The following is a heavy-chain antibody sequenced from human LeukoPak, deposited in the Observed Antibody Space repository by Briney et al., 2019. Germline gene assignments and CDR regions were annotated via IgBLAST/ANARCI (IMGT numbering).Heavy chain of an antibody. D-gene: IGHD3-22*01. Sequence: GGSLRLSCAASGFTFSSYAMSWVRQAPGKGLEWVSAISGSGGSTYYADSVKGRFTISRDNSKNTLYLQMNSLRAEDTAVYYCAKDRYYYDSSGYSGDYWGQETLVTVSS. CDR2: ISGSGGST. CDR3: AKDRYYYDSSGYSGDY. CDR1: GFTFSSYA. V-gene: IGHV3-23*01. J-gene: IGHJ4*02.